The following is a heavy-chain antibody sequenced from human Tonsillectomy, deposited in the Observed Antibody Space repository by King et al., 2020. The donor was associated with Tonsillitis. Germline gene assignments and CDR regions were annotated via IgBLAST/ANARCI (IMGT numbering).Heavy chain of an antibody. J-gene: IGHJ4*02. CDR2: IRSKAYGGTT. V-gene: IGHV3-49*03. Sequence: VQLVESGGGLVQPGRSLRLSCTASGFTFGADAMSWFRQAPGKGLEWGGFIRSKAYGGTTEYAASVKGRITISRDDSKSTAYLQMNSLKTEDTAVYYCARERDDDMITVGGVIPLFDYWGQGTLVTVSS. CDR1: GFTFGADA. CDR3: ARERDDDMITVGGVIPLFDY. D-gene: IGHD3-16*01.